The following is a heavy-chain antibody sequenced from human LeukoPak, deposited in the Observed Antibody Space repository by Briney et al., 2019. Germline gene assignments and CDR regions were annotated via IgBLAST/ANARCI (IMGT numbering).Heavy chain of an antibody. CDR1: GGSLSAYY. V-gene: IGHV4-34*12. Sequence: SETLSLTGAVYGGSLSAYYWTWIRQPPGKGLEWIGEIIHGASTNYNPSLKSRVTISVDTSKNQSSLKLSSVTAADTAVYYCARYLDYGGNARVFQHWGQGTLVTVSS. CDR3: ARYLDYGGNARVFQH. D-gene: IGHD4-23*01. CDR2: IIHGAST. J-gene: IGHJ1*01.